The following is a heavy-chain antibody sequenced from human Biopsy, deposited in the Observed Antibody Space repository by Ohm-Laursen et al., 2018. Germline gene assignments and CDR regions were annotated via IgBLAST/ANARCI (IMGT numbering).Heavy chain of an antibody. CDR3: ARGSNEYGGLYFPH. V-gene: IGHV4-59*11. Sequence: SDTLSLTCTVSGGSFTGHYWTWIRQPPGKGLEWIGHISHNGYTSYKSSLKSRVTISLDTSRKHFSLRLTSLAAADTAVYYCARGSNEYGGLYFPHWGQGTLVTVSS. CDR1: GGSFTGHY. D-gene: IGHD4-23*01. J-gene: IGHJ1*01. CDR2: ISHNGYT.